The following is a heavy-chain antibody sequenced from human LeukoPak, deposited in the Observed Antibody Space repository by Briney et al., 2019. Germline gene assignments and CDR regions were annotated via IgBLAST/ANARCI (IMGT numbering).Heavy chain of an antibody. D-gene: IGHD6-13*01. Sequence: ASVKVSCKVSGYTLTELSMHWVRQAPGKGLEWMGGFDPEDGETIYAQKFQGRVAMTEDTSTDTAYMELSSLRSEDTAVYYCARGLSSSSWYQINFGYYYGTDVWGQGTTVTVSS. CDR1: GYTLTELS. J-gene: IGHJ6*02. V-gene: IGHV1-24*01. CDR3: ARGLSSSSWYQINFGYYYGTDV. CDR2: FDPEDGET.